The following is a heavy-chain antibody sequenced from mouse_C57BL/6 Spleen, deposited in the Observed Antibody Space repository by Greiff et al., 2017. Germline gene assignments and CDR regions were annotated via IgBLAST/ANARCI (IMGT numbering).Heavy chain of an antibody. V-gene: IGHV1-80*01. CDR1: GYAFSSYW. J-gene: IGHJ1*03. Sequence: QVQLQQSGAELVKPGASVKISCKASGYAFSSYWMNWVKQRPGKGLEWIGQIYPGDGDTNYNGKFKGKATLTADKSSSTAYMQLSSLTSADSAVYFCARSGLPSYFDVWGTGTTVTVSS. CDR3: ARSGLPSYFDV. CDR2: IYPGDGDT. D-gene: IGHD3-1*01.